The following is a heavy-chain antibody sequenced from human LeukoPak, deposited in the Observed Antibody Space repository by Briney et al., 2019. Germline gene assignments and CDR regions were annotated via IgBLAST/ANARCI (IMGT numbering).Heavy chain of an antibody. CDR1: GFSFSSFA. CDR3: AKSRTDYWGAGSYVGGLDY. CDR2: LSGSGDTT. V-gene: IGHV3-23*01. D-gene: IGHD3-10*01. J-gene: IGHJ4*02. Sequence: GGSLRLSCAASGFSFSSFAMSWVRQAPGKGLEWVSGLSGSGDTTYYADSAKGRFTISRDNSKNTLYLEMNSLRADDPAVYYCAKSRTDYWGAGSYVGGLDYWGQGALVTVSS.